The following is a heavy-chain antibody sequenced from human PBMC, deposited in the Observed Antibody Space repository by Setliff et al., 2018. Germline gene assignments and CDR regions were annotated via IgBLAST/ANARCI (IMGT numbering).Heavy chain of an antibody. D-gene: IGHD3-9*01. V-gene: IGHV4-59*11. CDR1: PGSISRHY. CDR2: RHDNGER. J-gene: IGHJ4*02. CDR3: ARSLRRTFRRLDWLGFFGD. Sequence: SETLSLTCTVSPGSISRHYWSWFRQAPGKGLEWIGYRHDNGERDYNPSLGSRVTISVDTSKNQFSLMLTSVTAADTAIYYCARSLRRTFRRLDWLGFFGDWGQGAMVTVSS.